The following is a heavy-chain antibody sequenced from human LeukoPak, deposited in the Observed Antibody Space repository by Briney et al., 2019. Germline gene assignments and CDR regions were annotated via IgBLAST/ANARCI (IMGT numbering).Heavy chain of an antibody. Sequence: GGSLRLACAASGFTFSSYEMNWVRQAPGKGLEWVSYISSSGSTVYYADSVRGRFTISRDNAKNSLYLQMNSLRAEDTAVYYCAELGITMIGGVWGKGTTVTVSS. CDR2: ISSSGSTV. J-gene: IGHJ6*04. CDR1: GFTFSSYE. V-gene: IGHV3-48*03. CDR3: AELGITMIGGV. D-gene: IGHD3-10*02.